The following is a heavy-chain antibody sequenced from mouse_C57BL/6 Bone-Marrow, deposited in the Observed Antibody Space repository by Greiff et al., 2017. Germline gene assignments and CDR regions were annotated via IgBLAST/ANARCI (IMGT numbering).Heavy chain of an antibody. CDR2: IHPSSGST. Sequence: VQLQQPGAELVKPGSSVKLSCKASGYTFTSYWMHWVKQRPVQGLEWIGKIHPSSGSTHYTEKFKSKATLTVNKSSSTAYMQLSRLTSEDSAVYYYAGSLTGTDYWGQGTTLTVSS. V-gene: IGHV1-64*01. CDR3: AGSLTGTDY. J-gene: IGHJ2*01. CDR1: GYTFTSYW. D-gene: IGHD4-1*01.